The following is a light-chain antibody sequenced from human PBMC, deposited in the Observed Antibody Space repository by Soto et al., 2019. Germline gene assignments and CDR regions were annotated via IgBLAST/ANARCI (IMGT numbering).Light chain of an antibody. J-gene: IGKJ2*01. CDR1: QGISNY. CDR3: QHDNRYPPYT. Sequence: IQLTQSPSSLSASVGDGVTITCRASQGISNYLAWYQQKPGEAPKLLIYAASTLQSGVPSRFSGSGSGTDFTLTISSLQPEDFATYYCQHDNRYPPYTFGQGTKVDIK. CDR2: AAS. V-gene: IGKV1-9*01.